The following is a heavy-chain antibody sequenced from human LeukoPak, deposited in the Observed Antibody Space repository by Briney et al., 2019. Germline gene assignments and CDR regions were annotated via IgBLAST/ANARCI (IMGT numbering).Heavy chain of an antibody. Sequence: PSETLSLTCAVYGGSFSGYYWSWIRQPPGKGLEWIGEINHSGSTNYNPSLKSRVTISVDTSKNQFSLKLSSVTAADTAVYYCARRGSSWYWYYYYMDVWGKGTTVTISS. J-gene: IGHJ6*03. CDR3: ARRGSSWYWYYYYMDV. D-gene: IGHD6-13*01. V-gene: IGHV4-34*01. CDR2: INHSGST. CDR1: GGSFSGYY.